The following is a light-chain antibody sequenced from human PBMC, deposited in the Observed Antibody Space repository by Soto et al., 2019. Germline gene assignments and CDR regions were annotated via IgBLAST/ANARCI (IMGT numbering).Light chain of an antibody. J-gene: IGKJ1*01. CDR3: QQDGSSPQT. CDR2: DAS. Sequence: EIVLTQSPATLSLSPGERATLSCGASQSVGSSYLAWYQQKPGLAPRPLSYDASSRATGIPGRFSGSGSGTGLTLTISILEPEDFAVYYCQQDGSSPQTFGQGTKVDIK. V-gene: IGKV3D-20*01. CDR1: QSVGSSY.